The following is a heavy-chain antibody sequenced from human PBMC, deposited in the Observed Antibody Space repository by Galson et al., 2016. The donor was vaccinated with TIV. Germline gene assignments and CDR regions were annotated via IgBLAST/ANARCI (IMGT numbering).Heavy chain of an antibody. J-gene: IGHJ6*03. D-gene: IGHD3-3*01. CDR2: INPSGGDA. CDR1: GYTFTSYY. V-gene: IGHV1-46*01. Sequence: SVKVSCKGSGYTFTSYYIHWVRQAPGQGLEWMGRINPSGGDATYAQKFQGRVILTRDTSTSTIYMDLSSLTSDDTAVYYCARVPTKTFDFWSGYDNSFCMDVWGKGTTVIVSS. CDR3: ARVPTKTFDFWSGYDNSFCMDV.